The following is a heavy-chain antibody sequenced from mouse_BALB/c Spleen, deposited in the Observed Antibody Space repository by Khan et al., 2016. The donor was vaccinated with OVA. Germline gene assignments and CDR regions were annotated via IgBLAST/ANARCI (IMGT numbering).Heavy chain of an antibody. Sequence: VQLKQSGPDLVKPGASVKISCKASGYSFTLYYLSWVKQTPGESLEWIGRVNPNNGDTTYNKKFKGKAILTVDKSSNTAYMDLRRLTSEASAVSYCASGYDFFAYWGQGTLVTVSA. CDR2: VNPNNGDT. V-gene: IGHV1-26*01. CDR3: ASGYDFFAY. CDR1: GYSFTLYY. D-gene: IGHD2-14*01. J-gene: IGHJ3*01.